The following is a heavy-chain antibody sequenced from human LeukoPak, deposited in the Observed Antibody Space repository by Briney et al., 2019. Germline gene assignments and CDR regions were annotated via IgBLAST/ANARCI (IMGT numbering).Heavy chain of an antibody. CDR1: GGSISSGGYY. Sequence: SETLSLTCTVSGGSISSGGYYWSWIRQHPGKGLEWIGYIYYSGSTYYNPSLKSRVTISVDTSKNQFSLKLSSVTAADTAVYYCARDGGNWNYVGSRAFDIWGQGTMVTVSS. D-gene: IGHD1-7*01. V-gene: IGHV4-31*03. J-gene: IGHJ3*02. CDR2: IYYSGST. CDR3: ARDGGNWNYVGSRAFDI.